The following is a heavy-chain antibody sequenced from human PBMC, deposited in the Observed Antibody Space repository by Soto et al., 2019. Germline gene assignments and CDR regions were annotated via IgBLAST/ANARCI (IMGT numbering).Heavy chain of an antibody. V-gene: IGHV1-3*01. Sequence: GGSLRLSCVASGYTFTGYAMHWVRQAPGQRLEWMGWINAGNGNTKYSQKFQGRVTITRDTSASTAYMELSSLTSEDTAVYYCARDDSGFSGSHYIDYFNYWGXGALVTVSS. CDR2: INAGNGNT. D-gene: IGHD1-26*01. J-gene: IGHJ4*01. CDR3: ARDDSGFSGSHYIDYFNY. CDR1: GYTFTGYA.